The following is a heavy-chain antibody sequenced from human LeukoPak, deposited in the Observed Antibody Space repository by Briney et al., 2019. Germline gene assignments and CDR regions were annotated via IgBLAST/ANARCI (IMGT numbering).Heavy chain of an antibody. Sequence: PSETLSLTCTVSGGSISSYYGSWIRQPAGKGLEWIGRIYTSGSTNYNPSLKSRVTMSVDTSKNQFSLKLSSVTAADTAVYYCAREGGYCSSTSCYTGSNWFDPWGQGTLVTVSS. D-gene: IGHD2-2*02. CDR2: IYTSGST. CDR1: GGSISSYY. V-gene: IGHV4-4*07. J-gene: IGHJ5*02. CDR3: AREGGYCSSTSCYTGSNWFDP.